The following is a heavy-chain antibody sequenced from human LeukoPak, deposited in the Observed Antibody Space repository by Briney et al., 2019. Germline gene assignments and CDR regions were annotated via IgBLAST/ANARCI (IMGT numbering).Heavy chain of an antibody. Sequence: PGRSLRLSCAASGFTFSSYGMHWVRQAPGKGLEWVAAMSYDGSNKYDADSVKGRFTISRDNSKNTLYLQMNSLRAEDTAVYYCATYCSSTTCYAIDYWGQGTLVTVSS. CDR1: GFTFSSYG. J-gene: IGHJ4*02. CDR3: ATYCSSTTCYAIDY. V-gene: IGHV3-30-3*01. D-gene: IGHD2-2*01. CDR2: MSYDGSNK.